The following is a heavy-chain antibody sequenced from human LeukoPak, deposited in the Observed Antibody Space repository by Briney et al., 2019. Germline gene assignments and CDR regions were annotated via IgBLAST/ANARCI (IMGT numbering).Heavy chain of an antibody. CDR1: GFTFSSYG. Sequence: GGSLRLSCAASGFTFSSYGMHWVRQAPGKGLEWVAVISYDGSNKYYADSVKGRFTISRDNSKNTLYLQMNSLRAEDTAVYYCAKDWDDYGDFLPLEYWGQGTLVTVSS. CDR3: AKDWDDYGDFLPLEY. V-gene: IGHV3-30*18. J-gene: IGHJ4*02. D-gene: IGHD4-17*01. CDR2: ISYDGSNK.